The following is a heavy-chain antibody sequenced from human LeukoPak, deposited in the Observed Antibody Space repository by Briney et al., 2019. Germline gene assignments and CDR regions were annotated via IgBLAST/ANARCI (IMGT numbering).Heavy chain of an antibody. V-gene: IGHV4-31*11. CDR2: IYYSGST. Sequence: PSETLSLTCAVYGGSFSGYYWSWIRQHPGKGLEWIGYIYYSGSTYYNPSLKSRVTISVDTSKNQFSLKLSSVTAADTAVYYCARGSLVVISTDAFDIWGQGTMVTVSS. D-gene: IGHD3-22*01. J-gene: IGHJ3*02. CDR1: GGSFSGYY. CDR3: ARGSLVVISTDAFDI.